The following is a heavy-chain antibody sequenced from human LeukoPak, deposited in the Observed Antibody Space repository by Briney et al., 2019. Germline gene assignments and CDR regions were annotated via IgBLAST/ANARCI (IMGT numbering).Heavy chain of an antibody. D-gene: IGHD3-16*01. J-gene: IGHJ4*02. CDR2: INPNSGGT. CDR1: GFTFTFFY. Sequence: GASVTVSFTSSGFTFTFFYMHWVRQAPGQGLEWMGWINPNSGGTNYAQKFQGRVTMTRDTSISTAYMELSRLRSDDTAVYFCARDLRLLGDLPPYWGQGTLVTVSS. CDR3: ARDLRLLGDLPPY. V-gene: IGHV1-2*02.